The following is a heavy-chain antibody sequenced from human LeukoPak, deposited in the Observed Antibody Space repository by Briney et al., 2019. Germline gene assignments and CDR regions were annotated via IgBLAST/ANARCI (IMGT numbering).Heavy chain of an antibody. Sequence: GGSLRLSCTASGLTFSTSGFNWVRQAPGKGLEWVASIGPTGSDRYHADSIKGRFTISRDNSKNTLYLDISSLRDDDRALYFCARDYCGGDCYSEAYYYFDLWGRGTLLTVSS. CDR2: IGPTGSDR. D-gene: IGHD2-21*02. CDR3: ARDYCGGDCYSEAYYYFDL. J-gene: IGHJ2*01. CDR1: GLTFSTSG. V-gene: IGHV3-21*01.